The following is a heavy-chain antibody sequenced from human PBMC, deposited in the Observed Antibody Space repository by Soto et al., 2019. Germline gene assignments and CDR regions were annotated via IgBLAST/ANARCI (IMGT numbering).Heavy chain of an antibody. CDR3: ERPNYGDYQLDY. D-gene: IGHD4-17*01. J-gene: IGHJ4*02. CDR2: IIPIFGTA. CDR1: GGTFSSYA. Sequence: QVQLVQSGAEVKKPGSSVKVSCKASGGTFSSYAISWVRQAPEQGLEWMGGIIPIFGTANYAQKFQGRVTITADESMSTAYMELSSLRSEDTAVYYCERPNYGDYQLDYWGQGTLVTVSS. V-gene: IGHV1-69*01.